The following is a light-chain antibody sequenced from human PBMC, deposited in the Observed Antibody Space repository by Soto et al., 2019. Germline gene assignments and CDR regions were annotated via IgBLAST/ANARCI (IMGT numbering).Light chain of an antibody. CDR2: AAS. Sequence: DIQLTQSPSFLSASVGDRVTITCRASQGISSYLAWYHQKPGKAPKLRIYAASTLQSGVPSRFSGSGSGTEFTLTISRLQPEDFATYYCQQLNSYPLTFGGGTKVDIK. CDR1: QGISSY. V-gene: IGKV1-9*01. J-gene: IGKJ4*01. CDR3: QQLNSYPLT.